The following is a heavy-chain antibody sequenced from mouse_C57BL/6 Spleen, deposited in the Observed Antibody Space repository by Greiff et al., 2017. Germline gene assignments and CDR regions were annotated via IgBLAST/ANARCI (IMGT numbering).Heavy chain of an antibody. CDR1: GYAFSSSW. CDR2: IYPGDGDT. J-gene: IGHJ4*01. CDR3: ARRRNYYYAMDY. Sequence: VKLMESGPELVKPGASVKISCKASGYAFSSSWMNWVKQRPGKGLEWIGRIYPGDGDTNYNGKFKGKATLTADKSSSTAYMQLSSLTSEDSAVYFCARRRNYYYAMDYWGQGTSVTVSS. V-gene: IGHV1-82*01.